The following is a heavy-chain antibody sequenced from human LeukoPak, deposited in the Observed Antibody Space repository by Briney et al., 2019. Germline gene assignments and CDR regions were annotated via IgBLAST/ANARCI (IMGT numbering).Heavy chain of an antibody. J-gene: IGHJ3*02. D-gene: IGHD3-3*01. V-gene: IGHV3-30*02. Sequence: AGSLRLSCAASGFTFSSYGMHWVRQAQGKGLEWVAFIRYDGSNKYYADSVKGRFTISRDNSKNTLYLQMNSLRAEDTAVYYCAKVKSASFWSDYSCAFDIWGQGTMVTVSS. CDR2: IRYDGSNK. CDR3: AKVKSASFWSDYSCAFDI. CDR1: GFTFSSYG.